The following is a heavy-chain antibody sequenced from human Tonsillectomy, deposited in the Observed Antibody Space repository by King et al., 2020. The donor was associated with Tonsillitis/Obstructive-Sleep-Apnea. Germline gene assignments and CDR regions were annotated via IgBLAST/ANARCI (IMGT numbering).Heavy chain of an antibody. CDR3: AREYCSGGSXYXXXDX. CDR1: GFTFNTYS. CDR2: IRLQGSEK. J-gene: IGHJ4*02. D-gene: IGHD2-15*01. V-gene: IGHV3-7*04. Sequence: VQLVESGGGLVQPGGSLRLSCAASGFTFNTYSMSWVRQAPGKGLEWVANIRLQGSEKYYVASVKGRFTISRDNAKNSLYLQMNSLRAEDTAVYFCAREYCSGGSXYXXXDXXGQGTLVIVSS.